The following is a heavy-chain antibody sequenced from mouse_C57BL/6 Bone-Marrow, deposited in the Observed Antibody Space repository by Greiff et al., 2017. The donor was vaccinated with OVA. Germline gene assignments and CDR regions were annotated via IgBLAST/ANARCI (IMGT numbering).Heavy chain of an antibody. V-gene: IGHV1-26*01. D-gene: IGHD1-1*01. Sequence: VQLQQSGPELVKPGASVKISCKASGYTFTDYYMNWVKQSHGKSLEWIGDINPNNGGTSYNQKFKGKVTLTVDKSSSTAYMELRSLTSEDSAVYYCARGPTVVATDYFDYWGQGTTLTVSS. CDR3: ARGPTVVATDYFDY. CDR2: INPNNGGT. J-gene: IGHJ2*01. CDR1: GYTFTDYY.